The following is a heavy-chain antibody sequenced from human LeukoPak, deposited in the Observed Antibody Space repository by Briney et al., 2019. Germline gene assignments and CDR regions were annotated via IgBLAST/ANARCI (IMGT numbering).Heavy chain of an antibody. CDR3: ASEVAYYYGSGSPYPFDI. CDR1: GGTFSSYA. D-gene: IGHD3-10*01. Sequence: ASVTVSCKASGGTFSSYAISWVRQAPGQGLEWMGRIIPILGIANYAQKFQGRVTITADKSTSTAYMELSSLRSEDTAVYYCASEVAYYYGSGSPYPFDIWGQGTMVTVSS. CDR2: IIPILGIA. V-gene: IGHV1-69*04. J-gene: IGHJ3*02.